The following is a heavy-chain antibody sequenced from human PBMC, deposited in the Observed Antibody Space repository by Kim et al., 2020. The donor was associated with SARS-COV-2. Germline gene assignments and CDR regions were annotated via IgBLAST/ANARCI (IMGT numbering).Heavy chain of an antibody. J-gene: IGHJ4*02. Sequence: NYAKKFQGRVTITADETTSTAYMELSSLRSEDTAVYYCARDQPNSSSLDYWGQGTLVTVSS. CDR3: ARDQPNSSSLDY. V-gene: IGHV1-69*01. D-gene: IGHD6-6*01.